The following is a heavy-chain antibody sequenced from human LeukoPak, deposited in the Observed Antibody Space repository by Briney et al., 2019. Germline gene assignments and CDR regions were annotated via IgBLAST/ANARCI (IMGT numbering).Heavy chain of an antibody. Sequence: SETLSLTCTVSGGSISSSSYYWGWIRQPPGKGLEWIGSIYYSGSTYYNPSLKSRVTISVDTSKNQFSLKLSSVTAADTAVYYCARGLSTEFDYWGQGTLVTVSP. D-gene: IGHD4-11*01. CDR3: ARGLSTEFDY. V-gene: IGHV4-39*01. CDR1: GGSISSSSYY. CDR2: IYYSGST. J-gene: IGHJ4*02.